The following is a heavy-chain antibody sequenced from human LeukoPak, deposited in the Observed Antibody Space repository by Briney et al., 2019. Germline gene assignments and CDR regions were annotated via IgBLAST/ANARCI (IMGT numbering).Heavy chain of an antibody. CDR1: GYTFTSYG. V-gene: IGHV1-18*01. D-gene: IGHD2-2*01. CDR2: ISAYNGNT. Sequence: GASVKVSCKASGYTFTSYGISWVRQAPGQGLEWMGWISAYNGNTNYAQKLQGRVTMTTDTSTSTAYMELRGLRSDDTAVYYCARMNGFVDLTSCYGSDYWGQGTLVTVSS. J-gene: IGHJ4*02. CDR3: ARMNGFVDLTSCYGSDY.